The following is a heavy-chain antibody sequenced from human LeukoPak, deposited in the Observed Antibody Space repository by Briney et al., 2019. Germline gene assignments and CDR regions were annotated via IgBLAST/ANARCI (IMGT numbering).Heavy chain of an antibody. CDR3: STWSGSYYYY. D-gene: IGHD1-26*01. J-gene: IGHJ4*02. Sequence: GASVKASCKVSGYTLTQLAIHWARQAPGKGLEWMGGFDPEDVETIYAQKFQGRVTMTEERSTDTAYMELRSLTSDDTAVYYCSTWSGSYYYYWGQGTLVTVSS. CDR2: FDPEDVET. CDR1: GYTLTQLA. V-gene: IGHV1-24*01.